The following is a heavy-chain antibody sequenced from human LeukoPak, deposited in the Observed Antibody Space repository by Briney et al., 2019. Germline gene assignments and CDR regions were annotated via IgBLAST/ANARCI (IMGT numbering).Heavy chain of an antibody. D-gene: IGHD6-13*01. CDR2: ISGSGGST. Sequence: GGSLRLSCAASGFTFSSYAMSWVRQAPGKGLEWVSAISGSGGSTYYADSVKGRFTISRDNSKNTLYLQMNSLRAEDTAVYYXAKXPGYSSSWYIDYWGQGTLVTVSS. CDR1: GFTFSSYA. V-gene: IGHV3-23*01. CDR3: AKXPGYSSSWYIDY. J-gene: IGHJ4*02.